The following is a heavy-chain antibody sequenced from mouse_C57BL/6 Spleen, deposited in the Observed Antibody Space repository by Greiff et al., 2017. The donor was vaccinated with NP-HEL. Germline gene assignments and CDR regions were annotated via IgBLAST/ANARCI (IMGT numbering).Heavy chain of an antibody. CDR2: ISSGGSYT. Sequence: EVMLVESGGDLVKPGGSLKLSCAASGFTFSSYGMSWVRQTPDKRLEWVATISSGGSYTYYPDSVKGRFTISRDNAKNTLYLQMSSLKSEDTAMYYCARSFYDKYCDVWGTGTTVTVSS. CDR3: ARSFYDKYCDV. V-gene: IGHV5-6*01. J-gene: IGHJ1*03. D-gene: IGHD2-3*01. CDR1: GFTFSSYG.